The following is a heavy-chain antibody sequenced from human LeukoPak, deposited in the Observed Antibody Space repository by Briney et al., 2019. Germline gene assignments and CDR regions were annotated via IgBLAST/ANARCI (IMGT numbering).Heavy chain of an antibody. CDR3: ARSYYYDSSGFADY. J-gene: IGHJ4*02. CDR1: GGTFSSYA. Sequence: SVKVSCKASGGTFSSYAISWVRQAPGQGLEWMGGIIPIFGTANYAQKFQGRVTITADESTSTAYMELSSLRSEDTAVYYCARSYYYDSSGFADYWGQGTLVTVSS. V-gene: IGHV1-69*13. CDR2: IIPIFGTA. D-gene: IGHD3-22*01.